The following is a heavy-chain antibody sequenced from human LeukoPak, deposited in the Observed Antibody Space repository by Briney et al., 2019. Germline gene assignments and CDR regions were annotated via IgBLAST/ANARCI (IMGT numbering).Heavy chain of an antibody. CDR1: GFTFTNYA. CDR2: ISGSGGIT. CDR3: AKVGPVRGVVGNLDY. J-gene: IGHJ4*02. Sequence: GGSLRLSCAASGFTFTNYAMTWVRQAPGKGLEWVSAISGSGGITYYADSVKGRFTISRDNSKNTVYVQMNSLRADDTAVYYCAKVGPVRGVVGNLDYWGQGTLVTVSS. D-gene: IGHD3-10*01. V-gene: IGHV3-23*01.